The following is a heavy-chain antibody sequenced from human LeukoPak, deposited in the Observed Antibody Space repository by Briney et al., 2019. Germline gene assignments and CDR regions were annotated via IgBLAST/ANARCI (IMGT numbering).Heavy chain of an antibody. Sequence: GASVKVSCKASGYTFTGYFVHWVRQAPGQGLEWMGWINPNSGGTNYAQKFQGRVTMTRDTSISTAYMELSRLRSDDTAVYYCARELVQLWLVDYWGQGTLVTVSS. V-gene: IGHV1-2*02. CDR3: ARELVQLWLVDY. CDR1: GYTFTGYF. D-gene: IGHD5-18*01. J-gene: IGHJ4*02. CDR2: INPNSGGT.